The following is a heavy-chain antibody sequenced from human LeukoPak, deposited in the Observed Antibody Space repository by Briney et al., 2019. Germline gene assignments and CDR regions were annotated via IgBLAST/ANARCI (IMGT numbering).Heavy chain of an antibody. CDR1: GGSVSSGSYY. V-gene: IGHV4-61*01. D-gene: IGHD4/OR15-4a*01. J-gene: IGHJ3*02. Sequence: SETLSLTCTVSGGSVSSGSYYRSWIRQPPGKGLEWIGYIYYSGSTNYNPSLKSRVTISVDTSKNQFSLKLSSVTTADTAVYYCARSTNLEAFDIWGQGTMVTVSS. CDR2: IYYSGST. CDR3: ARSTNLEAFDI.